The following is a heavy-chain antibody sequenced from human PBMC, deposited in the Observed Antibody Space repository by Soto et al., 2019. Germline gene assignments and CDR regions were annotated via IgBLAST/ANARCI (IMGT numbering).Heavy chain of an antibody. J-gene: IGHJ6*02. CDR3: ARRGYCSSTSCFPYSGMDV. Sequence: GESLKISCKGSGYSFTSYWISWVRQMPGKGLEWMGRIDPSDSYTNYSPSFQGHVTISADKSISTAYLQWSSLKASDTAMYYCARRGYCSSTSCFPYSGMDVWGQGTTVTVSS. CDR1: GYSFTSYW. D-gene: IGHD2-2*01. V-gene: IGHV5-10-1*01. CDR2: IDPSDSYT.